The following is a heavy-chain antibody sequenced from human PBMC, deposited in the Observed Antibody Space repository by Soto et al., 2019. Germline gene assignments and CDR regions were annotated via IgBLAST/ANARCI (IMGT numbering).Heavy chain of an antibody. CDR1: GGSMSSYY. CDR3: ARTPSGWQAFDT. Sequence: XETLALTCTVAGGSMSSYYWSWIRQPPGKGLEWIGYIYYSGSTNYNPSLKSRVTISVDTSKNQFSLKLSSVTAADTAVYYCARTPSGWQAFDTWGQGPMVTVSS. D-gene: IGHD6-19*01. V-gene: IGHV4-59*01. CDR2: IYYSGST. J-gene: IGHJ3*02.